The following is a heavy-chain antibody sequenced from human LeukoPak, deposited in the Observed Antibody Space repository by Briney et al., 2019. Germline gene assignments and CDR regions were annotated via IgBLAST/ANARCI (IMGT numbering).Heavy chain of an antibody. V-gene: IGHV4-59*01. CDR1: GDSITSYY. D-gene: IGHD6-6*01. J-gene: IGHJ3*02. CDR2: VYYTGST. CDR3: ARAGAALTGYGDAFDI. Sequence: PSETLSLTCTVSGDSITSYYWSWIRQPPGKGLEWIGYVYYTGSTSYNPSLKSRVTISVDTSKNQFSLKLSSVTAADTAVYYCARAGAALTGYGDAFDIWGQGTMVTVSS.